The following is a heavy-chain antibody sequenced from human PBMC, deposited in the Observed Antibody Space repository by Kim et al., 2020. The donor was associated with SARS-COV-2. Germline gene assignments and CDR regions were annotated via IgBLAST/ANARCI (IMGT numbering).Heavy chain of an antibody. Sequence: ASVKVSCKASGYTFTSYYMHWVRQAPGQGLEWMGIINPSGGSTSYAQKFQGRVTMTRDTSTSTVYMELSSLRSEDTAVYYCARDTTVRAQGYYYGMDVWGQGTTVTVSS. V-gene: IGHV1-46*01. D-gene: IGHD4-17*01. CDR2: INPSGGST. CDR3: ARDTTVRAQGYYYGMDV. J-gene: IGHJ6*02. CDR1: GYTFTSYY.